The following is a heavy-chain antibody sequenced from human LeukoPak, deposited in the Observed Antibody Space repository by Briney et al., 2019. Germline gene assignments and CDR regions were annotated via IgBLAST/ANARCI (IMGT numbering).Heavy chain of an antibody. V-gene: IGHV3-7*03. CDR3: ARVKSSSWSYYYYYGMDV. J-gene: IGHJ6*02. CDR1: GLTFSSHW. Sequence: GGSLRLSCAVSGLTFSSHWMSWVRQAPGKGLEWVANIKQDGSEKYYVDSVKGRFTISRDNAKNSVYLQMDSLRAEDTAVHYCARVKSSSWSYYYYYGMDVWGQGTTVTVSS. D-gene: IGHD6-13*01. CDR2: IKQDGSEK.